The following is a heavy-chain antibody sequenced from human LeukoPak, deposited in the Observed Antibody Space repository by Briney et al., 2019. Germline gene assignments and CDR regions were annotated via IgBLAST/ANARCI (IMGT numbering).Heavy chain of an antibody. Sequence: ASVKVSCKASGYTFTSYDINWVRQATGQGLEWMGWMNPNSGNTGYAQKFQGRVTMTRNTSISTAYMELSSLRSEDTAVYYCASLGDLPAAMMRDYYYYGMDVWGQGTTVTVSS. CDR3: ASLGDLPAAMMRDYYYYGMDV. CDR2: MNPNSGNT. CDR1: GYTFTSYD. V-gene: IGHV1-8*01. J-gene: IGHJ6*02. D-gene: IGHD2-2*01.